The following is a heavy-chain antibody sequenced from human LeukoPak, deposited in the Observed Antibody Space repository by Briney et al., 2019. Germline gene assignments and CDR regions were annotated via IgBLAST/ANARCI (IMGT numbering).Heavy chain of an antibody. D-gene: IGHD3-22*01. J-gene: IGHJ4*02. CDR3: TTNYDSSGFYPYYFDY. V-gene: IGHV3-49*04. CDR1: GFTFGDYA. CDR2: IASETYGGTA. Sequence: GGSLRLSCTASGFTFGDYAMTWVRQAPGKGLEWVGFIASETYGGTAEYAASVKGRFTISRDDSKSIAYLQMNSLKTEDTAVYYCTTNYDSSGFYPYYFDYWGQGTLVTVSS.